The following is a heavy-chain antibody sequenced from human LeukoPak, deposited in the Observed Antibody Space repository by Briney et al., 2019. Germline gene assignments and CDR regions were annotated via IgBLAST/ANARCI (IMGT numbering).Heavy chain of an antibody. D-gene: IGHD3-10*01. J-gene: IGHJ6*03. CDR1: GFTFSSYG. Sequence: GGSLRLSCAASGFTFSSYGMHWVRQAPGKGLEWVAFIRYDGSNEYYADSVKGRFTISRDNSKNTLYLQMNSLRAEDTAVYYCAKDDDGWFGEFTGYMDVWGKGTTVTISS. CDR2: IRYDGSNE. CDR3: AKDDDGWFGEFTGYMDV. V-gene: IGHV3-30*02.